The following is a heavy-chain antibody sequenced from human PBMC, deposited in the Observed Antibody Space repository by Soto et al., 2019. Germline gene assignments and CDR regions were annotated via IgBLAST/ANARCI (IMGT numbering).Heavy chain of an antibody. V-gene: IGHV3-15*01. D-gene: IGHD6-19*01. CDR3: TTGYGSDWYG. CDR2: AKRKAAGGAI. CDR1: GFTLDSAW. Sequence: EVPLVESGGGLVKPGGSLRLSCAASGFTLDSAWVNWVRQAPGKGLEWVAQAKRKAAGGAIDYAAPVKGRFIISRDDSKNMAYLQMNSLKIEDTALYYCTTGYGSDWYGWGQGTLVTVSS. J-gene: IGHJ4*02.